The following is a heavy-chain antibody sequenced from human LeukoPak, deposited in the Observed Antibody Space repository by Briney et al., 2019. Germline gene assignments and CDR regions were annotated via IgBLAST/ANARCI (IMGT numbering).Heavy chain of an antibody. CDR3: AKVGDGYNMGLS. J-gene: IGHJ4*02. CDR2: ISGSGGST. D-gene: IGHD5-24*01. Sequence: GGSLRLSCAASGFTFSSYAVSWVRQAPGKGLEWVSAISGSGGSTYYADSVKGRFTISRDNSKNTLYLQMNSLRAEDTAVYYCAKVGDGYNMGLSWGQGTLVTVSS. V-gene: IGHV3-23*01. CDR1: GFTFSSYA.